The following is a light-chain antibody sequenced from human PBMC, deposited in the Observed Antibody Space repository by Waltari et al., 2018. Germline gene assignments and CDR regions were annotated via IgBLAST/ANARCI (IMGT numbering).Light chain of an antibody. V-gene: IGKV3-11*01. J-gene: IGKJ2*01. CDR2: DAS. CDR3: QQRSDWPFT. Sequence: EIVLTQSPATLSLSPGERATLSCRASQSVSSSLAWYQKKPGQAPRLLIYDASKRATGIPARFSGSGSGTDFTLTIGGLEPEDFAVYYCQQRSDWPFTFGQGTKLEI. CDR1: QSVSSS.